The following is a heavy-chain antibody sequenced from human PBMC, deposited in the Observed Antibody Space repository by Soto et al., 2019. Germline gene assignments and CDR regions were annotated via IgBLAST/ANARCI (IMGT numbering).Heavy chain of an antibody. CDR2: INADGSGT. Sequence: EVQVMVESGGGLVQPGGSLRLSRVASGFSFTNSWMSWVRQIPGKGLAWVATINADGSGTHSVDSAEDRLSVSRDNSKASLYPQMNSLRPEDTPVYYCARPGCGGGTCYSSWGQGTQVTVSS. D-gene: IGHD2-15*01. J-gene: IGHJ4*02. V-gene: IGHV3-7*03. CDR3: ARPGCGGGTCYSS. CDR1: GFSFTNSW.